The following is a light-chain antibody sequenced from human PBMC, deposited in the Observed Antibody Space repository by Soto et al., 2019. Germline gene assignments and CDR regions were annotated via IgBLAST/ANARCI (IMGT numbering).Light chain of an antibody. CDR3: QQLNSYPQGFT. CDR1: QGISSY. J-gene: IGKJ3*01. CDR2: AAS. V-gene: IGKV1-9*01. Sequence: DIPLTQSPSFLSASVGDRVTITCRASQGISSYLAWYQQKPGKAPKLLIYAASTLQSGVPSRFSGSGSGTEFTLTISSLQPEDSATYYCQQLNSYPQGFTFGPGTKVDIK.